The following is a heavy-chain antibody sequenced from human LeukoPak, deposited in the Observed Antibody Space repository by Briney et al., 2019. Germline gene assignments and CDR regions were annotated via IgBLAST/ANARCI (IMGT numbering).Heavy chain of an antibody. D-gene: IGHD2-2*02. J-gene: IGHJ4*02. CDR2: IKSKTDGGTT. Sequence: GGSLRLSCAASGFTFSNAWMSWVRQAPGKGLEWVGGIKSKTDGGTTDYAAPVKGRFTISRDDSKNTLYLQMNSLKTEDTAVYYCTSWTGCSSTSCYTVGTSEYWGQGTLVTVSS. CDR3: TSWTGCSSTSCYTVGTSEY. CDR1: GFTFSNAW. V-gene: IGHV3-15*05.